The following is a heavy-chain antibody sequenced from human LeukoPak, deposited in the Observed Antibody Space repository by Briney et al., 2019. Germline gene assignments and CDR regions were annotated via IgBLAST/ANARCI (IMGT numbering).Heavy chain of an antibody. V-gene: IGHV1-2*02. D-gene: IGHD3-22*01. CDR2: INPNSGGT. Sequence: ASVKVSCTASGYTFTGYYMHWVRQAPGQGLEWMGWINPNSGGTNYAQKFQGRVTMTRDTSISTAYMELSRLRSDDTAVYYCARVSYRMITYYFYNGMDVWGQGTTVTVSS. J-gene: IGHJ6*02. CDR3: ARVSYRMITYYFYNGMDV. CDR1: GYTFTGYY.